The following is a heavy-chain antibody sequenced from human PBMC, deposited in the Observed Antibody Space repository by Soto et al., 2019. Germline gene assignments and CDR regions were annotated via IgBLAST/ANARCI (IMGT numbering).Heavy chain of an antibody. V-gene: IGHV3-21*01. J-gene: IGHJ4*02. D-gene: IGHD5-18*01. CDR2: ITRNSSNI. Sequence: GGSLRLSCAASGFTFSAYGIHWVRQAPAKGLECVSAITRNSSNIYYADSVKGRFTISRDNAKKTLYLQMNSLRAEDTAVYYCARDQPGYSYGYGLGYWGQGTLVTVSS. CDR3: ARDQPGYSYGYGLGY. CDR1: GFTFSAYG.